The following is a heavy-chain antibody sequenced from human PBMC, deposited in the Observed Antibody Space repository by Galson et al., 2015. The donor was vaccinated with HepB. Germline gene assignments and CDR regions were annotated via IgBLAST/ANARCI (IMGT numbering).Heavy chain of an antibody. D-gene: IGHD7-27*01. J-gene: IGHJ3*02. CDR2: IIPIIGIA. CDR1: GGTFSSYA. CDR3: ARAVRLTGDVFDI. Sequence: SCKASGGTFSSYAMSWVRQAPGQGLEWMGRIIPIIGIANLAQKFQGRVSITADKSTSTTYMDLSSLGSEDTAVYYCARAVRLTGDVFDIWGQGTMVTVSS. V-gene: IGHV1-69*04.